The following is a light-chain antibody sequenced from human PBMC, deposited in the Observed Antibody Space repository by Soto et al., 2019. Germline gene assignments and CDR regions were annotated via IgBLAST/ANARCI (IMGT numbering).Light chain of an antibody. Sequence: EIVLTQSPGTLSLSPGERATLSCRASQSVSSSYLAWYQQKPGQAPRLLIYGASSRATGIPDRFSGSGSGTAFTLTISRLEPADFAVYYCQQYGSSPLLTFGGGTKVEIK. CDR2: GAS. CDR1: QSVSSSY. J-gene: IGKJ4*01. CDR3: QQYGSSPLLT. V-gene: IGKV3-20*01.